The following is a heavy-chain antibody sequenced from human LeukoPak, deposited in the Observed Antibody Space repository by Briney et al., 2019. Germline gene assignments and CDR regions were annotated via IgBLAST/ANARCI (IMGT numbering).Heavy chain of an antibody. CDR2: ISGGGSNT. D-gene: IGHD3-10*01. J-gene: IGHJ4*02. V-gene: IGHV3-23*01. CDR1: GFTFSSYS. Sequence: GGSLRLSCAASGFTFSSYSMRWVRQAPGKGLEWISVISGGGSNTYYADSVKGRFTISRVNSENTLYLQMNSLRAEDTAVYYCAKGPWFGELLRPFDYWGQGTLVTVSS. CDR3: AKGPWFGELLRPFDY.